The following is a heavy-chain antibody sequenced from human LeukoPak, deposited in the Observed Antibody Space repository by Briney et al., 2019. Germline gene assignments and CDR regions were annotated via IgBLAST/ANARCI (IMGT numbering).Heavy chain of an antibody. CDR3: ARSPSRYNWNFDY. CDR1: GYSLSSGYY. V-gene: IGHV4-38-2*01. Sequence: SETLSLTCAVSGYSLSSGYYWGCIRQPPGKGLEWIGSIYQSGNRYEKSSLKSRLTLSVDTSKNQFSLKVTSVTAADTAVYYCARSPSRYNWNFDYWGQGILVVVSS. D-gene: IGHD1-20*01. CDR2: IYQSGNR. J-gene: IGHJ4*02.